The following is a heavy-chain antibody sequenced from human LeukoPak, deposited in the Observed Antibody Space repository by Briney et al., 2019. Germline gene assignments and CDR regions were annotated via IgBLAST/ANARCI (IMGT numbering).Heavy chain of an antibody. J-gene: IGHJ6*03. CDR1: GGSISSYY. V-gene: IGHV4-59*01. CDR3: AREASQKGAHYMDV. Sequence: SETLSLTCTVSGGSISSYYWSWIRQPPGKGLEWIGYIYYSGSTNYNPSLKSRVTISVDTSKNQFSLKLSSVTAADTAVYYCAREASQKGAHYMDVWGKGTTVTISS. D-gene: IGHD3-16*01. CDR2: IYYSGST.